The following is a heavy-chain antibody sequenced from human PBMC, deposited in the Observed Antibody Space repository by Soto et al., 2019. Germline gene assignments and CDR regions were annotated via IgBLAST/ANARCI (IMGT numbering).Heavy chain of an antibody. Sequence: SETLSLTCAVSSYSIRSGDYWAWIRQSPGTGLEWFGSISRSGDTFYNPSLRSRVTLSVDGSKNQVFLELTSVTAADTALYYCAGVHASGHGVDPWGQGTLVTVSS. D-gene: IGHD5-12*01. V-gene: IGHV4-38-2*01. J-gene: IGHJ5*02. CDR3: AGVHASGHGVDP. CDR1: SYSIRSGDY. CDR2: ISRSGDT.